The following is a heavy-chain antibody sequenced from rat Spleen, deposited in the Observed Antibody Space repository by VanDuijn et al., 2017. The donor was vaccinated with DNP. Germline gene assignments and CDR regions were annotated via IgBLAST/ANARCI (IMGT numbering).Heavy chain of an antibody. CDR3: VRWNSGHFDY. V-gene: IGHV5-22*01. J-gene: IGHJ2*01. Sequence: EVQLVESGGGLVQPGRSLKLSCAASGFIFSNYDMAWVRQAPTKGLEWVAYIRYDGGTTKYGDSVKGRFTISRDNAKNTLYLQMNSLRSEDMATYYCVRWNSGHFDYWGQGVMVPVSS. D-gene: IGHD4-3*01. CDR2: IRYDGGTT. CDR1: GFIFSNYD.